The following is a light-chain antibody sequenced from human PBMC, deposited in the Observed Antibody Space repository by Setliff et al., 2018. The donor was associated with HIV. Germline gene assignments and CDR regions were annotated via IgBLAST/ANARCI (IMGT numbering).Light chain of an antibody. CDR3: CSNTGSNTYV. CDR1: SSDIGRYNL. CDR2: QAT. Sequence: QSALAQPASVSGSPGQSITISCTGSSSDIGRYNLVSWYQQHPGKAPKLMIYQATKRPSGVSNRFSGSKSGDTASLTISGLQAEDEADYYCCSNTGSNTYVFGTGTKVTVL. J-gene: IGLJ1*01. V-gene: IGLV2-23*01.